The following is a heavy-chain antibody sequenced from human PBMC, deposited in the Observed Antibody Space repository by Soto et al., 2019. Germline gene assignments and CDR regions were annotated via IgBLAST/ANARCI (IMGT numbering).Heavy chain of an antibody. CDR3: ARELAPPAWPPSSLMDV. CDR1: GFAISSHW. J-gene: IGHJ6*02. V-gene: IGHV3-74*01. CDR2: INSDGSSS. Sequence: PGGSLRLSCTASGFAISSHWMHWVRRAPGKGLVWVSRINSDGSSSSYAESVKGRFTISRDNAKNTLYLQMNSLRAEDTALYYCARELAPPAWPPSSLMDVWGQGTTVTVSS. D-gene: IGHD2-2*01.